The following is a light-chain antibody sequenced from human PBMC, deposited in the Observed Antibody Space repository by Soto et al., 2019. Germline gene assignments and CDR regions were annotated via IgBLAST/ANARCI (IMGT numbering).Light chain of an antibody. V-gene: IGKV3-11*01. J-gene: IGKJ4*01. CDR1: QSVSSY. CDR2: DAS. CDR3: QQRFT. Sequence: EIVLTQSPGTLSLSPGERATLSCRASQSVSSYLAWYQQKPGQAPRLLIYDASNRATGIPARFSGSGSGTDFTLTISSLEPEDFAVYYCQQRFTFGGGTKVDIK.